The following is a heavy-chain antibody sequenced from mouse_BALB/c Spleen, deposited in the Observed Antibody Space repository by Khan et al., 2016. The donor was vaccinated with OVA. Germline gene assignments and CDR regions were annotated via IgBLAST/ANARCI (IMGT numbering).Heavy chain of an antibody. CDR1: GYSITSDYA. Sequence: EVKLEVSGPGLVKPSQSLSLTCTVTGYSITSDYAWNWIRQFPGNKLEWMGYISYSGSTNYNPALKSRTSFTRDTSKNQFFLQLNSVTTEDTATYYCARDGARYNYAMDYWGQGTSVTVSS. J-gene: IGHJ4*01. V-gene: IGHV3-2*02. CDR2: ISYSGST. CDR3: ARDGARYNYAMDY. D-gene: IGHD1-1*02.